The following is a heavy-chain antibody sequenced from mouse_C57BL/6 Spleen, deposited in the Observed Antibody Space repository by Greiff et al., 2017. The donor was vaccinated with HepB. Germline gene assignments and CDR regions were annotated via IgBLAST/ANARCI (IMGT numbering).Heavy chain of an antibody. J-gene: IGHJ3*01. D-gene: IGHD4-1*02. CDR3: ASNWDEDWFAY. CDR1: GFTFTGYW. Sequence: VQLQESGAELMKPGASVKLSCKATGFTFTGYWIEWVKQRPGHGLEWIGEILPGSGSTNYNEKFKGKATFTSDTSSNTAYMQLSSLTPEDSAIYYCASNWDEDWFAYWGQGTLVTVSA. V-gene: IGHV1-9*01. CDR2: ILPGSGST.